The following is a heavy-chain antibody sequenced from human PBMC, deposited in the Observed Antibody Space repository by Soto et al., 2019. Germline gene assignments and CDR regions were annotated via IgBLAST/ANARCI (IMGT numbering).Heavy chain of an antibody. D-gene: IGHD1-26*01. CDR3: ARAPRIDGYYMDV. J-gene: IGHJ6*03. V-gene: IGHV1-69*02. CDR2: VIPILGIA. CDR1: GGTFSSYT. Sequence: ASVKVSCKASGGTFSSYTISWVRQAPGQGLEWMGRVIPILGIANYAQKFQGRVTITADKSTSTAYMELSSLRSEDTAVYYCARAPRIDGYYMDVWGKGTTVTVSS.